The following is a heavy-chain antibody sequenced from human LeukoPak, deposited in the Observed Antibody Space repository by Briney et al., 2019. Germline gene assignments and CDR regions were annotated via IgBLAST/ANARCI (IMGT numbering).Heavy chain of an antibody. CDR1: GYTFTSYY. CDR3: ARTSRGNYYYYMDV. CDR2: INPSGGST. V-gene: IGHV1-46*01. J-gene: IGHJ6*03. Sequence: ASVKVSCKASGYTFTSYYMHWVRQASGQGLEWMGIINPSGGSTSYAQKFQGRVTMTKDTSTSTVCMELSSLRSEDTAVYYCARTSRGNYYYYMDVWGKGTTVTISS. D-gene: IGHD3-16*01.